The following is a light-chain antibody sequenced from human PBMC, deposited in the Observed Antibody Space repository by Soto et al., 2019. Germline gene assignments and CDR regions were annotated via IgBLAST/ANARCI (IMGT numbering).Light chain of an antibody. Sequence: QSVLTQPASVSGSPGQSITISCTGTSSDVAYYNYVSWFQQHPGKAPKLIISDVTNRPSGVSNRFSGSKSGNTASLTISGLQAEDEAHYYCSSSTTSSTHVFGTGTKVTVL. V-gene: IGLV2-14*03. CDR2: DVT. J-gene: IGLJ1*01. CDR3: SSSTTSSTHV. CDR1: SSDVAYYNY.